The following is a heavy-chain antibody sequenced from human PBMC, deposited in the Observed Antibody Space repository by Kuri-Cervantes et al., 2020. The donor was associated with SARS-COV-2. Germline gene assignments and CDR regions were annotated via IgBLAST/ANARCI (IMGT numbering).Heavy chain of an antibody. D-gene: IGHD6-19*01. Sequence: SVNVSFKASGYTLNHYILNWVRQAPGQGLEWMGGISPIFGTALYAKKFQDRVTITADESTSTAYMELSSLRSEDTAVYYCARGYSSGLRPYDAFDIWGQGTMVTVSS. J-gene: IGHJ3*02. CDR2: ISPIFGTA. V-gene: IGHV1-69*13. CDR1: GYTLNHYI. CDR3: ARGYSSGLRPYDAFDI.